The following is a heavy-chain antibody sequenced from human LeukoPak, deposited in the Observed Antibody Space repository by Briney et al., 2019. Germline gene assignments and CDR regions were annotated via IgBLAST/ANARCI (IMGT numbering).Heavy chain of an antibody. Sequence: GRPLRLSCAASGFTFSDYAMHWVRQAPGKGLEWVAVILQDGSNKYYAASVKGRFTISRDNAKGLLFLQMNSLRAEDTAVYYCARAFGGDRNLDYFDFWGQGTPVTVSS. CDR1: GFTFSDYA. V-gene: IGHV3-30*03. CDR2: ILQDGSNK. CDR3: ARAFGGDRNLDYFDF. J-gene: IGHJ4*02. D-gene: IGHD2-21*02.